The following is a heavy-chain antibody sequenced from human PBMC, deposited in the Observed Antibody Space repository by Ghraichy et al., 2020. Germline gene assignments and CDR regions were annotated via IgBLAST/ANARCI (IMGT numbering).Heavy chain of an antibody. CDR2: IYYSGST. V-gene: IGHV4-39*01. J-gene: IGHJ4*02. CDR3: ARLWFGGDIGFDN. CDR1: GGSISSSSYY. D-gene: IGHD3-10*01. Sequence: LNISCAVSGGSISSSSYYWGWIRQPPGKGLEWIGSIYYSGSTYYNPSLKSRVTISVDTSKNQFSLKLTSVTAADTAVYYCARLWFGGDIGFDNWGQGTLVTVSS.